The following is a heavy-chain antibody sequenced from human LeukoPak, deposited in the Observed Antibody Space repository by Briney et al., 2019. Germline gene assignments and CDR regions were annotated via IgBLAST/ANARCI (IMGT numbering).Heavy chain of an antibody. CDR3: ARDPLTRWFIAYYYYGMDV. Sequence: ASVKVSCKASGYTFTSYAMNWVRQAPGQGLEWMGWISAYNGNTNYAQKLQGRVTMTTDTSTSTAYMELRSLRSDDTAVYYCARDPLTRWFIAYYYYGMDVWGQGTTVTVSS. V-gene: IGHV1-18*01. CDR2: ISAYNGNT. D-gene: IGHD3-16*02. CDR1: GYTFTSYA. J-gene: IGHJ6*02.